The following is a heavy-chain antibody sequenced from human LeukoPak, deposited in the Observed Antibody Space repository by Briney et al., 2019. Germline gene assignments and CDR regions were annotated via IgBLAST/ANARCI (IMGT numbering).Heavy chain of an antibody. CDR1: GFTFNTYT. V-gene: IGHV3-48*01. J-gene: IGHJ4*02. CDR3: TKDSDWAIDY. CDR2: ISGSSGII. Sequence: GGSLRLSCAASGFTFNTYTMNWVRQAPGKGLEWVSYISGSSGIIDYADSVRGRFTISRDNAKNSLYLQMNSLRAEDTAVYYCTKDSDWAIDYWGQGTLVIVSS. D-gene: IGHD6-19*01.